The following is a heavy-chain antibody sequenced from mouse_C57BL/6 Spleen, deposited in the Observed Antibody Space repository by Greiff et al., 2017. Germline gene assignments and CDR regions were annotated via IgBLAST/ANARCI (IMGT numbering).Heavy chain of an antibody. CDR3: GRVGCHYFDY. CDR1: GYTFTTYS. CDR2: INPCNGGT. Sequence: VQLQQSGTELVKPGASVKLSCKASGYTFTTYSMHWVKQSPGQGLEWIGNINPCNGGTNYNEKFKGKATLTVDKSSSTVYLQLSSLTSEDSADYYGGRVGCHYFDYWGQGTTLTVSS. J-gene: IGHJ2*01. V-gene: IGHV1-53*01.